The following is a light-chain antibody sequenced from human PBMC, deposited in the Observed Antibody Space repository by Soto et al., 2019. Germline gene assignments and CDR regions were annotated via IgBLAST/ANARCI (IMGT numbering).Light chain of an antibody. J-gene: IGLJ2*01. Sequence: QSALTQPPSASGSPGQSVTISCSGTSSDVGGYNYVSWYQQHPGKAPKVMIYEVTRRPSGVPDRFSGSRSGNTASLIVSGLQAEDEADYYCSSYACSNTVAFGGGTKVTVL. CDR2: EVT. CDR1: SSDVGGYNY. CDR3: SSYACSNTVA. V-gene: IGLV2-8*01.